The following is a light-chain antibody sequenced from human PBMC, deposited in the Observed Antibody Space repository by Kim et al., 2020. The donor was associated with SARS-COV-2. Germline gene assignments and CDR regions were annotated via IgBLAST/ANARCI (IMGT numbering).Light chain of an antibody. Sequence: EIVMTQSPATLSVSPGERATLSCRASQSVSSNLAWYQQKPGQAPRLLIYGASTRATGIPARFSGSGSGTEFTLTISSLQSEDYAVYYCQQYNKWPPHTFGGGTKVDIK. CDR2: GAS. CDR1: QSVSSN. J-gene: IGKJ4*01. V-gene: IGKV3-15*01. CDR3: QQYNKWPPHT.